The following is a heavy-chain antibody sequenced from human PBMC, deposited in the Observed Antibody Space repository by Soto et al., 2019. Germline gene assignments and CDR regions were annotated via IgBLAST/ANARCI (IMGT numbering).Heavy chain of an antibody. CDR3: VKDTVYAMDV. J-gene: IGHJ6*02. CDR1: GFDFSNSW. D-gene: IGHD2-15*01. V-gene: IGHV3-74*01. CDR2: INSDGSGT. Sequence: EVQLVESGGGLVQPGGSLRLSCAASGFDFSNSWIHWVRQGPGKGLVWVSHINSDGSGTTYADSVKGRFTISRDNAKKPEYLQTYSLRAEDMAVYNCVKDTVYAMDVWGQGTTVTVSS.